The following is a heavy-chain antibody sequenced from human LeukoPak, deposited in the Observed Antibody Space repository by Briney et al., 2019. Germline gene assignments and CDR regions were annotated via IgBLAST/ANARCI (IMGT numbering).Heavy chain of an antibody. CDR3: SRHPLGSYGDYSIDY. CDR2: IYDSGST. V-gene: IGHV4-59*08. D-gene: IGHD4-17*01. CDR1: GGPLRPYC. J-gene: IGHJ4*02. Sequence: SDALSLIHSLSGGPLRPYCWLWMREPPGKGLEWIGYIYDSGSTNYNTSLKIHVTISVYTSKRQFSLNLKSVTAAGTAVYYCSRHPLGSYGDYSIDYWGQGTLITVSS.